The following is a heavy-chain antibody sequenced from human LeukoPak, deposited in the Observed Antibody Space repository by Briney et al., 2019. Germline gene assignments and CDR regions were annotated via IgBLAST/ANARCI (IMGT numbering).Heavy chain of an antibody. CDR1: GFTFSSYG. CDR2: ISYDGSNK. V-gene: IGHV3-30*18. CDR3: AKDLLGISYNLDY. D-gene: IGHD7-27*01. J-gene: IGHJ4*02. Sequence: PGGSLRLSCAASGFTFSSYGMHWVRQAPGKGLEWVAVISYDGSNKYYVDSVKGRFTISRDNSKNTLYPQMNSLRAEDTAVYYCAKDLLGISYNLDYWGQGTLVTVSS.